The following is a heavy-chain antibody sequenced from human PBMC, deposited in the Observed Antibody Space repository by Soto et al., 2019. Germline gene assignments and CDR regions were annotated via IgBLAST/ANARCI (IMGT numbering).Heavy chain of an antibody. D-gene: IGHD2-2*01. CDR3: ARHVPYCSDTSHCAYGMDV. V-gene: IGHV4-59*08. J-gene: IGHJ6*02. CDR2: IYYSGST. CDR1: GCSISSYY. Sequence: SETLSLTCTFSGCSISSYYWSWIRQPPGKGLEWIGYIYYSGSTNYNPSLKSRVTISVDTSKNQFSLKLSSVTAADTAVYYCARHVPYCSDTSHCAYGMDVWGQGTTVTVSS.